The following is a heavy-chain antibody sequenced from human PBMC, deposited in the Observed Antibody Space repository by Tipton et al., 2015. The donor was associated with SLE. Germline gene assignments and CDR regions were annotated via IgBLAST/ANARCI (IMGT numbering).Heavy chain of an antibody. CDR1: GFTFSSYV. V-gene: IGHV3-23*03. J-gene: IGHJ4*02. Sequence: SLRLSCAASGFTFSSYVMSWVRQAPGKGLEWVSVIYSGGSSTYYADSVKGRFTISRDNSKNTLYLQMNSLRAEDTAVYYCANNSPVEYWGQGTLVTVSS. CDR2: IYSGGSST. CDR3: ANNSPVEY. D-gene: IGHD2/OR15-2a*01.